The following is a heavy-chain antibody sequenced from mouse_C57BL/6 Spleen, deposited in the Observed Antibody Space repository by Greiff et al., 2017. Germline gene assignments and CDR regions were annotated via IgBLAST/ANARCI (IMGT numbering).Heavy chain of an antibody. V-gene: IGHV1-59*01. Sequence: VQLQQPGAELVRPGTSVKLSCKASGYTFTSYWMHWVKQRPGQGLEWIGVIDPSDSYTNYNQKFKGKATLTVDTSSSTAYMQLSSLTSEDSAVYYCARLITTVALDYWGQGTTLTVSS. CDR2: IDPSDSYT. J-gene: IGHJ2*01. CDR3: ARLITTVALDY. D-gene: IGHD1-1*01. CDR1: GYTFTSYW.